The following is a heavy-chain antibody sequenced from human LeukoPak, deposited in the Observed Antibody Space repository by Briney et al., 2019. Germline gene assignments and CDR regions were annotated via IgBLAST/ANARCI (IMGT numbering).Heavy chain of an antibody. Sequence: GGSLRLSCPASGLTLSGYGIPWFGQAPGKGLVWVPRINSDGSSTSYADSVKGRFTISRDNAKNTLYLQMNSLRAEDTAVYYCRGGLFDYGDYLDYWGQGTLVTVSS. V-gene: IGHV3-74*01. J-gene: IGHJ4*02. CDR2: INSDGSST. CDR1: GLTLSGYG. CDR3: RGGLFDYGDYLDY. D-gene: IGHD4-17*01.